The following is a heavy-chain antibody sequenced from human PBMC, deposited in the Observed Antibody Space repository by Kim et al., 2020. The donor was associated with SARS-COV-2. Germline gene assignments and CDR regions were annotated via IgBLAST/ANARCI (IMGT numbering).Heavy chain of an antibody. D-gene: IGHD3-16*01. Sequence: SQTLSLTCAISGDSVSSNSAAWSWIRQSPSRGLEWLGRTYHRSKWYNDYAVSVESRITITSDTSKNQFSLQLNSVTPEDTAVYYCVRDPSAYDWCFDLWGRGTLVTVPS. CDR1: GDSVSSNSAA. CDR3: VRDPSAYDWCFDL. J-gene: IGHJ2*01. V-gene: IGHV6-1*01. CDR2: TYHRSKWYN.